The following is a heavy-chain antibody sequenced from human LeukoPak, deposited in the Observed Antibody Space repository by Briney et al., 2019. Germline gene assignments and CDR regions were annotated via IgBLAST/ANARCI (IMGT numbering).Heavy chain of an antibody. CDR3: ARDTTYYYDSSGYGDDAFDI. CDR2: IYYSGST. V-gene: IGHV4-61*01. J-gene: IGHJ3*02. Sequence: PSETLSLTCTVSGGSVSSGTYYWSWIRQPPGKGLEWIGYIYYSGSTNYDPSLKSRVTISVDTSKNQFSLKLSSVTAADTAVYYCARDTTYYYDSSGYGDDAFDIWGQGTMVTVSS. CDR1: GGSVSSGTYY. D-gene: IGHD3-22*01.